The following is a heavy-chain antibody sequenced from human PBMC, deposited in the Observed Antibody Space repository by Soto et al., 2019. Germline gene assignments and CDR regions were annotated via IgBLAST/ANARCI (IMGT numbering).Heavy chain of an antibody. CDR1: GFTFSSYA. CDR2: ISGSGGST. V-gene: IGHV3-23*01. CDR3: AKDRLAALWSGYYLFDY. D-gene: IGHD3-3*01. J-gene: IGHJ4*02. Sequence: PGGSLRLSCAASGFTFSSYAMSWVRQAPGKGLEWVSAISGSGGSTYYADSVKGRFTISRDNSKNTLYLQMNSLRAEDTAVYYCAKDRLAALWSGYYLFDYWGQGTLVTVSS.